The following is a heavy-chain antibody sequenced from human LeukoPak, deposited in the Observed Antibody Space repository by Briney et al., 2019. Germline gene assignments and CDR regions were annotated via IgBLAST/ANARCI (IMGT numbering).Heavy chain of an antibody. CDR3: ARQSSIAVAGENFDY. Sequence: PSETLSLTCTVSGGSISSSSYYWGWIRQPPGKGLEWIGSIYYSGSTYYNPSLKSRVTTSVDTSKNQFSLKLSSVTAADTAVYYCARQSSIAVAGENFDYWGQGTLVTVSS. CDR1: GGSISSSSYY. J-gene: IGHJ4*02. D-gene: IGHD6-19*01. CDR2: IYYSGST. V-gene: IGHV4-39*01.